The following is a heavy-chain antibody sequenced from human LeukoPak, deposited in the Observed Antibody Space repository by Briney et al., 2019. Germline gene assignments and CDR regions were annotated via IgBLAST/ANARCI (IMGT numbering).Heavy chain of an antibody. V-gene: IGHV4-31*03. J-gene: IGHJ5*02. CDR1: GGSISSGGYY. Sequence: PSETLSLTCTVSGGSISSGGYYWSWIRQHPGKGLEWIGYTYYSGSTYYNPSLKSRVTISVDTSKNQFSLKLSSVTAADTAVYYCARAVPGIVVVVAATLWRTWFDPWGQGTLVTVSS. D-gene: IGHD2-15*01. CDR3: ARAVPGIVVVVAATLWRTWFDP. CDR2: TYYSGST.